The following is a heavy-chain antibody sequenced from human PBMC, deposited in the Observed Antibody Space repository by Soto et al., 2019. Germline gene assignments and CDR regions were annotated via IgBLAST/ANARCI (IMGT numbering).Heavy chain of an antibody. CDR1: GFTFSDYY. CDR3: ARITKLLAYCGGDCHNDAFDI. D-gene: IGHD2-21*02. J-gene: IGHJ3*02. CDR2: ISSSSSYT. Sequence: PGGSLRLSCAASGFTFSDYYMSWIRQAPGKGLEWVSYISSSSSYTNYADSVKGRFTISRDNAKNSLYLQMNSLRAEDTAVYYCARITKLLAYCGGDCHNDAFDIWGQGTMVTVSS. V-gene: IGHV3-11*03.